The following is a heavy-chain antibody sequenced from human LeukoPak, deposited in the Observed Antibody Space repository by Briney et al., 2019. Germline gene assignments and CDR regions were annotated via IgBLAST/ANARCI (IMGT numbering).Heavy chain of an antibody. CDR2: INPIVDAT. CDR3: ARGASATYYYNFYGMDV. D-gene: IGHD3-10*01. J-gene: IGHJ6*02. V-gene: IGHV1-2*02. CDR1: GYTVTDYY. Sequence: GASVKVSCKASGYTVTDYYVHWGREAPGQGLEWLGGINPIVDATHYATKFKGRVTMTRDTSINTAYMQLSRLRSDDAAVYYCARGASATYYYNFYGMDVWGQGTTVTVSS.